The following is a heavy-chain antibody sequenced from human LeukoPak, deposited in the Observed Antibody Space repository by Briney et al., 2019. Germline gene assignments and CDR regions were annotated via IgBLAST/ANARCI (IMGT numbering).Heavy chain of an antibody. CDR1: GFTFSSYA. CDR2: ISGSGGST. CDR3: AKMGPEAYYDILTGENYFDY. J-gene: IGHJ4*02. D-gene: IGHD3-9*01. Sequence: GGSLRLSCAASGFTFSSYAMSWVRQAPGKGLEWVSAISGSGGSTYYADSAKGRFTISRDNSKNTLYLQMNSLRAEDTAVYYCAKMGPEAYYDILTGENYFDYWGQGTLVTVPS. V-gene: IGHV3-23*01.